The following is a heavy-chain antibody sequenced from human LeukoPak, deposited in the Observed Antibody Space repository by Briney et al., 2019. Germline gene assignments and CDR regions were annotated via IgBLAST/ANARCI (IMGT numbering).Heavy chain of an antibody. D-gene: IGHD3-10*01. Sequence: SETLSLTCSVSGYSVDSHFCWGWIRQPPGKGLEWIGSVCHSGPSFSNPSLKSRLAMSIDTSKNEFSLKLRSLTAADTAVYHCARVRGAFYGSGSYYNDAFDIWGQGTMVTVSS. V-gene: IGHV4-38-2*02. J-gene: IGHJ3*02. CDR2: VCHSGPS. CDR3: ARVRGAFYGSGSYYNDAFDI. CDR1: GYSVDSHFC.